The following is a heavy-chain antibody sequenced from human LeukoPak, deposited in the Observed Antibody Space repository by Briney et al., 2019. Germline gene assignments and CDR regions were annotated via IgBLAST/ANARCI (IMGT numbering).Heavy chain of an antibody. Sequence: GTLRFYCAASGFTFSSYSMNRDRQAPGKGLEGVLYISSSSGTIHYADSVKGRFTISRDNAKNSLYLQMNSLRDEDTAVYYCARDPVYWGQGTLVTVSS. CDR1: GFTFSSYS. CDR2: ISSSSGTI. CDR3: ARDPVY. J-gene: IGHJ4*02. V-gene: IGHV3-48*02.